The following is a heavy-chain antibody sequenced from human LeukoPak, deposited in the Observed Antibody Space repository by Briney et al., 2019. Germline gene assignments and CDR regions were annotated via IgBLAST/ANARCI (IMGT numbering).Heavy chain of an antibody. D-gene: IGHD4-23*01. Sequence: GGSLRLSCAASGFTFSNYAMHWVRQAPGKGLAWVAAISDDGSSKFYSDSVKGRFAISRDNPKNTLYLQTNSLRVEDTAVYYCVPGHYGGFSDYWGQGTLVTVSS. J-gene: IGHJ4*02. CDR3: VPGHYGGFSDY. V-gene: IGHV3-30*09. CDR1: GFTFSNYA. CDR2: ISDDGSSK.